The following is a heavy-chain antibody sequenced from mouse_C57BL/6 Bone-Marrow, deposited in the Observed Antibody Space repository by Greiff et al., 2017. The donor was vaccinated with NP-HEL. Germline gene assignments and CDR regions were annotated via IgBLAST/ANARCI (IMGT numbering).Heavy chain of an antibody. CDR3: ATIYYGNLAWFAY. V-gene: IGHV1-7*01. D-gene: IGHD2-1*01. CDR1: GYTFTSYW. J-gene: IGHJ3*01. Sequence: VQLQQSGAELAKPGASVKLSCKASGYTFTSYWMHWVKQRPGQGLEWIGYINPSSGYTKYNQKFKDMATLTADKSSSTAYMQLSSLTYEDSAVYYCATIYYGNLAWFAYWGQGTLVTGTA. CDR2: INPSSGYT.